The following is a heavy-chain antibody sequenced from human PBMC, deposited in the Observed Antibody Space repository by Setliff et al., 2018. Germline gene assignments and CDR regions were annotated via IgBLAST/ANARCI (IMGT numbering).Heavy chain of an antibody. J-gene: IGHJ4*02. CDR1: GDSISSSRYY. V-gene: IGHV4-39*01. CDR3: ATTGTYRYFDY. D-gene: IGHD1-1*01. Sequence: SETLSLTCTVSGDSISSSRYYWAWIRQPPGKGLEWIGNIYYSGTTYSNPSLKSRVTMSVDTSKNQFSLRLNSVTASDTAVYYCATTGTYRYFDYWGQGTLVTSPQ. CDR2: IYYSGTT.